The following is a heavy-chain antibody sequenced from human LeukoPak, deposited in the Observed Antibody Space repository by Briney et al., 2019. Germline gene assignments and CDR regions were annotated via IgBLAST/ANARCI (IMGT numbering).Heavy chain of an antibody. V-gene: IGHV4-59*08. CDR3: ARAPGYYYDSSGYRVYFDY. D-gene: IGHD3-22*01. CDR1: GGSISSYY. Sequence: SETLSLTCTVSGGSISSYYWIWIRQPPGKGLEWIGYIYYSGSSNYNPSLKSRVTISVDTSKNQFSLKLSSVTAADTAVYYCARAPGYYYDSSGYRVYFDYWGQGTLVTVSS. J-gene: IGHJ4*02. CDR2: IYYSGSS.